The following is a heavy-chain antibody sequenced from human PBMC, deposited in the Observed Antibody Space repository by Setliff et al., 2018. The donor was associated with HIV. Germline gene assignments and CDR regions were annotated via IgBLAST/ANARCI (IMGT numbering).Heavy chain of an antibody. CDR2: IWYDGSNK. CDR1: GFTFSTYG. CDR3: AYIGDSGSYPYFDY. V-gene: IGHV3-33*01. D-gene: IGHD1-26*01. Sequence: GGSLRLSCAASGFTFSTYGMYWVRQAQGKGLEWVAVIWYDGSNKYYEDSVQGRFTISRDNSKNTLYLQMNSLRAEDTAVYYCAYIGDSGSYPYFDYWGQGTLVTVSS. J-gene: IGHJ4*02.